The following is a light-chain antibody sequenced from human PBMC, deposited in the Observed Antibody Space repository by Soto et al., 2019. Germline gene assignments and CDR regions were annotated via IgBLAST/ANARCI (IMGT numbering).Light chain of an antibody. J-gene: IGKJ1*01. V-gene: IGKV1-39*01. CDR3: QEGFSPLWT. Sequence: DIQLTQPPSSLSASVGDTVTITCRANKSIYDYLNWYQQKPEKAPKVLISIVSVLQSSDPSRFSGSGSGKDFTLTISSLQPEDFATYFCQEGFSPLWTFGQGNKVEMK. CDR1: KSIYDY. CDR2: IVS.